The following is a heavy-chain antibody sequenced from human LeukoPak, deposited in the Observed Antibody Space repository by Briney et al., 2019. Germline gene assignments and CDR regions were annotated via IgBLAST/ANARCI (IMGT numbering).Heavy chain of an antibody. D-gene: IGHD3-10*01. Sequence: PGGSLRLACAASGFTFSSYAMSWVRQAPGKGLEWVANIKQDGSERYYVDSVKGRFTISRDNAKNSLYLQMNSLRAEDTAIYYCSRIRPQMVYFDYWGQGTLVTVSS. CDR3: SRIRPQMVYFDY. V-gene: IGHV3-7*01. J-gene: IGHJ4*02. CDR2: IKQDGSER. CDR1: GFTFSSYA.